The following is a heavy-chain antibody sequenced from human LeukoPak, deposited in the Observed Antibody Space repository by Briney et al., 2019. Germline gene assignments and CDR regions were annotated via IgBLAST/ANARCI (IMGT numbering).Heavy chain of an antibody. J-gene: IGHJ4*02. V-gene: IGHV1-18*01. D-gene: IGHD3-3*01. CDR3: ARGPGPYYDFWSSYPY. Sequence: ASVKVSCKASGYTFTSYGISWVRQAPGQGLEWMGWISAYNGNTNYAQKLQGRVTMTTDTSTSTAYMELRSLRSDDTAVYYCARGPGPYYDFWSSYPYWGQGTLVTVSS. CDR1: GYTFTSYG. CDR2: ISAYNGNT.